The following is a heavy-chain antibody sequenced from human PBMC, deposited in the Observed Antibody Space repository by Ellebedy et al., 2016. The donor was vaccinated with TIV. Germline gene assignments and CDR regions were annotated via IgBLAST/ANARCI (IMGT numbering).Heavy chain of an antibody. CDR2: INSDGSST. Sequence: GESLKISXAASGLTFSNYAMSWVRQAPGKGLVWVSRINSDGSSTSYADSVKGRFTISRDNAKNTLYLQMNSLRAEDTAVYYCARRGYSYGYFYYGMDVWGQGTTVTVSS. D-gene: IGHD5-18*01. J-gene: IGHJ6*02. CDR3: ARRGYSYGYFYYGMDV. V-gene: IGHV3-74*01. CDR1: GLTFSNYA.